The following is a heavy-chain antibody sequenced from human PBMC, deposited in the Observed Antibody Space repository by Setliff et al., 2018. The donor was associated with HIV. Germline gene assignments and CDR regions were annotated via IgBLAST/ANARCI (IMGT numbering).Heavy chain of an antibody. D-gene: IGHD2-2*01. V-gene: IGHV4-34*01. CDR1: GGSFSGWY. J-gene: IGHJ3*01. CDR2: IEYGGST. CDR3: ARGPARRYRFSTVYGL. Sequence: PSETMSLTCAVYGGSFSGWYWTWIRLIHGKGLQWIGEIEYGGSTTYNPSLESRLTISVDTSKTQFSLKVSDVTVADTGIYYCARGPARRYRFSTVYGLWGPGTRVTVSS.